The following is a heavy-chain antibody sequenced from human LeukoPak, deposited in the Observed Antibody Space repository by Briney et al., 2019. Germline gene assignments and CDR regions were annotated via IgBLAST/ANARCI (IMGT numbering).Heavy chain of an antibody. CDR2: VYYTGSI. CDR1: GGSISASSHY. CDR3: ARRDCRAWFDP. D-gene: IGHD2-15*01. J-gene: IGHJ5*02. V-gene: IGHV4-39*01. Sequence: SETLSLTCSVSGGSISASSHYWARVRQRPGKGLEWIGSVYYTGSIRYNTSLKSRVTISVDMSKNDLFLTLSSVTAADTAFHYCARRDCRAWFDPWDQGILVTVSP.